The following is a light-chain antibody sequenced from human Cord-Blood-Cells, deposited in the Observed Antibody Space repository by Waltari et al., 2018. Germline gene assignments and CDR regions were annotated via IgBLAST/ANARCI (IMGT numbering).Light chain of an antibody. Sequence: QSALTQPASVSGSPGQSITISCTGTSSDVGGYNYGSWYQQHPGKAPKLMIYDCSHRPSVVSNRVSGSKSGNTASLTISGLQAEDEADYYCSSYTSSSTYVVGTGTKVTVL. CDR2: DCS. J-gene: IGLJ1*01. V-gene: IGLV2-14*01. CDR1: SSDVGGYNY. CDR3: SSYTSSSTYV.